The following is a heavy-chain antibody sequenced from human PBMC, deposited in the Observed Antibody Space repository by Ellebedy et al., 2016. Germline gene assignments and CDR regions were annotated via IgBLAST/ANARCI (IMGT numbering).Heavy chain of an antibody. V-gene: IGHV3-23*01. CDR3: VKNGGSVDS. J-gene: IGHJ5*01. D-gene: IGHD3-16*01. CDR2: ISGSGGST. Sequence: GESLKISCAASGFTFSSYAMSWVRQAPGKGLEWVSAISGSGGSTYYADSVKGRFTISRDNSKNSLYLQMNSLRDEDTGVYYCVKNGGSVDSWGQGTLVTVSS. CDR1: GFTFSSYA.